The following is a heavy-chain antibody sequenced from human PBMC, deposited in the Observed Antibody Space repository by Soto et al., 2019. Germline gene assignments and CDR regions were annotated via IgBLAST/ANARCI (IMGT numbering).Heavy chain of an antibody. D-gene: IGHD3-22*01. CDR3: ARTLTHYYDSSGYLGDWYFDL. V-gene: IGHV4-59*08. Sequence: QVQLQESGPGLVKPSETLSLTCTVSGGSISSYYWSWIRQPPGKGLEWIGYIYYSGSTNYNPSLNSRVTLSVYTSKNQFSLKLSSVTAADTAVYYCARTLTHYYDSSGYLGDWYFDLWGRGTLVTVSS. CDR2: IYYSGST. CDR1: GGSISSYY. J-gene: IGHJ2*01.